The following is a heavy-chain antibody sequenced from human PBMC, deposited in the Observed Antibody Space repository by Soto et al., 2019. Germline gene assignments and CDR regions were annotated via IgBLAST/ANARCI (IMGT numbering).Heavy chain of an antibody. CDR1: GFTFSSYG. CDR2: IWYDGNNK. D-gene: IGHD3-3*01. CDR3: VKGASGYLFAGYYYGMDV. J-gene: IGHJ6*02. Sequence: QVQLVESGGGVVQPGRSLRLSCAASGFTFSSYGMHWVRQAPGKGLEWVAVIWYDGNNKYYADSVKGRFTISRDNSKNTLYLQMNSLRAEDTAVYYCVKGASGYLFAGYYYGMDVWGQGTTVTVSS. V-gene: IGHV3-33*01.